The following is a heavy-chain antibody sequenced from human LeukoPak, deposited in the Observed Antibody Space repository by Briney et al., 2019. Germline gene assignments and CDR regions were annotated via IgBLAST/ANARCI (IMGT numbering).Heavy chain of an antibody. V-gene: IGHV1-8*03. Sequence: GASVKVSCKASGYTFTSYDINWVRQATGQGLEWMGWMNPNSGNTGYAQKSQGRVTITRNTSISTAYMELSSLRSEDTAVYYCARGPIRTTVTTAYYFDYWGQGTLVTVSS. CDR3: ARGPIRTTVTTAYYFDY. CDR1: GYTFTSYD. CDR2: MNPNSGNT. D-gene: IGHD4-11*01. J-gene: IGHJ4*02.